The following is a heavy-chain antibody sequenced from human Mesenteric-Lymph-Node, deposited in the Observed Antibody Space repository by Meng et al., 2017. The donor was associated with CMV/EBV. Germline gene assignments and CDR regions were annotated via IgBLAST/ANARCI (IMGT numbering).Heavy chain of an antibody. V-gene: IGHV4-61*01. CDR2: IYYSGST. J-gene: IGHJ4*02. D-gene: IGHD6-6*01. Sequence: SETLSLTCTVSGGSVSSGSYYWSWIRQPPGRGLEWIGYIYYSGSTNYNPSLKSRVTISVDTSKNQFSLKLSSVTAADTAVYYCAREEGVAARVRYFDYWGQGTLVTVSS. CDR3: AREEGVAARVRYFDY. CDR1: GGSVSSGSYY.